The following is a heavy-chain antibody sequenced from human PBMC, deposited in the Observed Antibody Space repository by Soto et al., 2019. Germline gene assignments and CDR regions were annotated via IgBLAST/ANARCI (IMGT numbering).Heavy chain of an antibody. CDR2: MNPNSGNT. J-gene: IGHJ3*02. V-gene: IGHV1-8*01. Sequence: ASVKVSCKASGYTFTSYDINWVRQATGQGLEWMGWMNPNSGNTGYAQKFQGRVTMTRNTSISTAYMELSSLRSEDTAVYYCASLKWFGELGSDAFDIWGQGTMVTVSS. CDR1: GYTFTSYD. D-gene: IGHD3-10*01. CDR3: ASLKWFGELGSDAFDI.